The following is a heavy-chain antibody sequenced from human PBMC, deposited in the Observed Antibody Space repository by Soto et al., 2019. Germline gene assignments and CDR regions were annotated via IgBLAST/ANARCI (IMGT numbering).Heavy chain of an antibody. J-gene: IGHJ6*02. CDR3: ARGGEYYYYYGMDV. CDR2: IIPMFGTA. V-gene: IGHV1-69*06. D-gene: IGHD3-16*01. CDR1: GATFSSYA. Sequence: SVKVSCKASGATFSSYAISWVRQAPGQGLEWVGGIIPMFGTANYAQKFQGRVTITEDKSTSTAYMELSSLRSEDTAVYYCARGGEYYYYYGMDVWGQGTTVTVSS.